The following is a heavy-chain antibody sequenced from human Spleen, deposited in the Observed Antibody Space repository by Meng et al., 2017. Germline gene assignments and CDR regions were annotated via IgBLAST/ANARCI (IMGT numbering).Heavy chain of an antibody. V-gene: IGHV3-21*01. Sequence: ETLSLTCTVSGGSVSSGSYYWSWVRQAPGKGLEWVSSISSSSSYIYYADSVKGRFTISRDNAKNSLYLQMNSLRAEDTAVYYCANSRGVTMVRGAGYGMDVWGQGTTVTVSS. CDR3: ANSRGVTMVRGAGYGMDV. J-gene: IGHJ6*02. D-gene: IGHD3-10*01. CDR2: ISSSSSYI. CDR1: GGSVSSGSYY.